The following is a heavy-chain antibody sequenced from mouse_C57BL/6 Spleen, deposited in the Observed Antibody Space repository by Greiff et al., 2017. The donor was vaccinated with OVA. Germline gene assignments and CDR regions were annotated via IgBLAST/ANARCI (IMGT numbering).Heavy chain of an antibody. CDR3: ALTAQDYAMDY. J-gene: IGHJ4*01. CDR1: GYTFTSYW. Sequence: QVQLQQPGAELVMPGASVKLSCKASGYTFTSYWMHWVKQRPGQGLEWIGAIDPSDSYTNYTQKFKGKSTLTVDKSSSTAYMPLSSLTSEDSAVYYGALTAQDYAMDYWGQGTSVTVAS. CDR2: IDPSDSYT. D-gene: IGHD3-2*02. V-gene: IGHV1-69*01.